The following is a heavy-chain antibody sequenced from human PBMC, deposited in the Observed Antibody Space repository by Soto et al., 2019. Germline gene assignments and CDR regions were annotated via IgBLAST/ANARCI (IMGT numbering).Heavy chain of an antibody. D-gene: IGHD2-2*01. V-gene: IGHV1-24*01. CDR1: GYTLTELS. CDR2: FDPEDGET. CDR3: ATAVSCSSTSCSSRGGFDP. J-gene: IGHJ5*02. Sequence: ASVKVSCKVSGYTLTELSMHWVRQAPGKGLEWMGGFDPEDGETIYAQKFQGRVTMTEDTSTDTAYMELSSLRSEDTAVYYCATAVSCSSTSCSSRGGFDPWGQGTLVTVSS.